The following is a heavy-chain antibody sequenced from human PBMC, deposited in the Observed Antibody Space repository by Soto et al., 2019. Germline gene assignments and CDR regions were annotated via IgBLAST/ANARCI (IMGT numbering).Heavy chain of an antibody. D-gene: IGHD2-15*01. J-gene: IGHJ6*02. CDR1: GFTFSSYW. CDR3: ARDAQIVVVVAALTDYGMDV. CDR2: INSDGSST. Sequence: GGSLRLSCAASGFTFSSYWMHWVRQAPGKGLVWVSRINSDGSSTSYADSVKGRFTISRGNAKNTLYLQMNSLRAEDTAVYYCARDAQIVVVVAALTDYGMDVWGQGATVTVSS. V-gene: IGHV3-74*01.